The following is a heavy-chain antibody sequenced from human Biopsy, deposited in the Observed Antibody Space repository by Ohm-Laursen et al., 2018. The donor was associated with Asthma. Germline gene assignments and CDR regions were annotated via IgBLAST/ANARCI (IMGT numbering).Heavy chain of an antibody. CDR1: GFTFGNFA. D-gene: IGHD6-19*01. Sequence: SLRLSCTASGFTFGNFAMSWARQAPGKGLERVSAITGSGGTTYYADSVRGRFTISRDNSKSTLFLQMDSLSAEDTAVYYCAKDFRGIAVAGDRGFDYGGQGTLVTVSS. J-gene: IGHJ4*02. CDR3: AKDFRGIAVAGDRGFDY. CDR2: ITGSGGTT. V-gene: IGHV3-23*01.